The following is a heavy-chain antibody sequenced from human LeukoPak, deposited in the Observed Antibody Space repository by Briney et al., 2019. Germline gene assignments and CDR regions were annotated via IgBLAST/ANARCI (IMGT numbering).Heavy chain of an antibody. Sequence: GGSLRLSCVVSGITLSNYGMSGVRQAPGKGLEWVAGISDRGGSTHYADSVKGRFTISRDNPKNTLYLHMNSLRSEDTVVYFCAKRGVVIRAVLVVGFHKEAYYFDSWGQGALVTVSS. CDR2: ISDRGGST. CDR1: GITLSNYG. CDR3: AKRGVVIRAVLVVGFHKEAYYFDS. D-gene: IGHD2-15*01. V-gene: IGHV3-23*01. J-gene: IGHJ4*02.